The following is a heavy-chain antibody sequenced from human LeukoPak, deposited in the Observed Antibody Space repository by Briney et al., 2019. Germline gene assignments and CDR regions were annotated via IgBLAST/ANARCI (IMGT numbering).Heavy chain of an antibody. CDR1: GFTFSSYW. D-gene: IGHD6-19*01. CDR2: IKQDGSEK. V-gene: IGHV3-7*01. J-gene: IGHJ4*02. Sequence: GGSLRLSCAASGFTFSSYWMSWVRQAPGKGLEWVANIKQDGSEKYYVDSVKGRFTISRDNAKNSLYLQMNSLRAEDTAVYYCARDVPPYSSGGDYFDYWGQGTLVTVSS. CDR3: ARDVPPYSSGGDYFDY.